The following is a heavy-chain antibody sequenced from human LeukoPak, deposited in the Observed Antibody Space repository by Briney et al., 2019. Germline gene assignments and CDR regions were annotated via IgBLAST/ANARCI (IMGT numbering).Heavy chain of an antibody. J-gene: IGHJ3*02. CDR3: AAAKIGYAFDI. D-gene: IGHD3-22*01. CDR1: GFTFTSSA. Sequence: EASVKVSCKASGFTFTSSAVQRVRQARGQRLEWMGWIVVGSGNTNYAQKFQERVTITRDMSTSTAYMELSSLRSEDTAVYYCAAAKIGYAFDIWGQGTLVTVSS. CDR2: IVVGSGNT. V-gene: IGHV1-58*01.